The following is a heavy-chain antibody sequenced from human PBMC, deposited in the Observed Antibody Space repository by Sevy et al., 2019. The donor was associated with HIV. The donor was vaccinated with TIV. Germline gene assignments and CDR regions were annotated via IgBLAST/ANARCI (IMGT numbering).Heavy chain of an antibody. V-gene: IGHV5-51*01. Sequence: GESRKISCKGSGYSFTSYCIGWVRQMPGKGLEWMGIIYPGDSDTRYSPSIQGQITISSDKSISTAYLQWSSLKASDTAMYYCASRGPYYYVTGGTDAFDIWGQGTMVTVSS. D-gene: IGHD3-10*02. CDR3: ASRGPYYYVTGGTDAFDI. CDR1: GYSFTSYC. CDR2: IYPGDSDT. J-gene: IGHJ3*02.